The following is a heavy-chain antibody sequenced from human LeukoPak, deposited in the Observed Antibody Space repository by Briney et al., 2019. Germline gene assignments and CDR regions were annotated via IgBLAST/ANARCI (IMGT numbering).Heavy chain of an antibody. CDR3: VRDRSKYCSSTSCPLDY. J-gene: IGHJ4*02. D-gene: IGHD2-2*01. CDR1: GYTFTGYY. Sequence: ASVKVSCKASGYTFTGYYMHWVRQAPGQGLEWMGWINPNSGGTNYAQKFQGRVTMTRDTSISTAYMELSRLRSDDTAVYYCVRDRSKYCSSTSCPLDYWGQGTLVTVSS. CDR2: INPNSGGT. V-gene: IGHV1-2*02.